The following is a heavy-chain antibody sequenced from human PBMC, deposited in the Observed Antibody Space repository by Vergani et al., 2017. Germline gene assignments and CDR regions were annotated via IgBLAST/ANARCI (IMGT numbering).Heavy chain of an antibody. V-gene: IGHV2-5*01. CDR3: AHRRVVSPPNDSSGYLDY. D-gene: IGHD3-22*01. CDR2: IYWNDDK. CDR1: GFSLSTSGVG. J-gene: IGHJ4*02. Sequence: QITLKESGPTLVKPTQTLTLTCTFSGFSLSTSGVGVGWIRQPPGKALEWLALIYWNDDKRYNPSLKSRLTITKDTSKNQVVLTMTNMDPVDTATDYCAHRRVVSPPNDSSGYLDYWGQGTLVTVSS.